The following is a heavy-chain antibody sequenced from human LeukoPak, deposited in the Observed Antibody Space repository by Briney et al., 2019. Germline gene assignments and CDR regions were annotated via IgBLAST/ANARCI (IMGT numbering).Heavy chain of an antibody. Sequence: QTGGSLRLSCAASGFTFSSYAMHWVRQAPGKGLEYVSAISSNGGSTYYANSVKGRFTISRDNSKNTLYLQMGSLRAEDMAVYYCARDSSTLLWFGRHYYYYMDVWGKGTTVTISS. CDR1: GFTFSSYA. V-gene: IGHV3-64*01. J-gene: IGHJ6*03. CDR3: ARDSSTLLWFGRHYYYYMDV. D-gene: IGHD3-10*01. CDR2: ISSNGGST.